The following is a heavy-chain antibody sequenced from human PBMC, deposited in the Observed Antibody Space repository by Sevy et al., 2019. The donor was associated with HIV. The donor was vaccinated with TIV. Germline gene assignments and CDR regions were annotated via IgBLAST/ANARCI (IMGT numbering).Heavy chain of an antibody. D-gene: IGHD6-13*01. Sequence: GGSLRLSCAASGFTPSTYGMHWVRQAPGKGLEWVAVIGYDGSNKYYADSVKGRFTISRDNSKNTLFLQMDSLRAEDTALYYCVRAIAADGSFWGQGTLVTVSS. CDR1: GFTPSTYG. J-gene: IGHJ4*02. CDR2: IGYDGSNK. CDR3: VRAIAADGSF. V-gene: IGHV3-33*01.